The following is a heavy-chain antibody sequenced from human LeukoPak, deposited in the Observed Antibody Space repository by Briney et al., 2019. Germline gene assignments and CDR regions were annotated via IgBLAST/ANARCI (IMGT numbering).Heavy chain of an antibody. Sequence: GGSLRLSCVVSGFTFSTYWMYWVRQAPGKGLVWVSRINTDGSTTNYADSVKGRFTISRDNTKNTLYLQMNTLRAEDTAVYYCVAAGTFDYWGQGTLVTVSS. CDR3: VAAGTFDY. D-gene: IGHD6-13*01. V-gene: IGHV3-74*01. CDR2: INTDGSTT. CDR1: GFTFSTYW. J-gene: IGHJ4*02.